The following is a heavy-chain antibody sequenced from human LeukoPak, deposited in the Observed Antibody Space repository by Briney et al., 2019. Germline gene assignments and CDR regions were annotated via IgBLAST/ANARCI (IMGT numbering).Heavy chain of an antibody. J-gene: IGHJ4*02. Sequence: PGGSLRLSCAASGLTFSSYEMNWVRQAPGKGLEWVSYISSSGSSIYYADSVKGRFTISRDNAKKSLYLQMNSLRAEDTAVYYCAVGVYYFDYWGQGTLVTVSS. CDR3: AVGVYYFDY. V-gene: IGHV3-48*03. D-gene: IGHD3-10*01. CDR2: ISSSGSSI. CDR1: GLTFSSYE.